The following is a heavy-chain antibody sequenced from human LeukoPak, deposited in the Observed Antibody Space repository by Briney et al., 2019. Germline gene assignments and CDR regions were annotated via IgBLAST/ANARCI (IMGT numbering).Heavy chain of an antibody. V-gene: IGHV4-31*03. CDR3: ARDGKDYGDYGWFDP. CDR2: IYYSGST. J-gene: IGHJ5*02. CDR1: GGSISSGGYY. Sequence: SETLSLTCTVSGGSISSGGYYWSWIRQHPGKGLEWIGYIYYSGSTYYNPSLKSRVTMSVDTSKNQFSLKMSSVTAADTAVYYCARDGKDYGDYGWFDPWGQGTLVTVSS. D-gene: IGHD4-17*01.